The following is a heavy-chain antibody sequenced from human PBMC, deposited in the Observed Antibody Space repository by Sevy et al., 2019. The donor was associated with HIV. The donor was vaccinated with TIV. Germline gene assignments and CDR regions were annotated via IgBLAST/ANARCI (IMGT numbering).Heavy chain of an antibody. D-gene: IGHD3-3*01. J-gene: IGHJ6*02. Sequence: ASVKVSCKASGDTFSTYDTNWVRQAPGQGLEWMGWMSPKSGSTGFAQKFQGRLTMTRDTSINTAYMELSSLRSEDTAVYYCASGGSGDVWNYGYYYYGMDVWGQGTTVTVSS. V-gene: IGHV1-8*02. CDR1: GDTFSTYD. CDR3: ASGGSGDVWNYGYYYYGMDV. CDR2: MSPKSGST.